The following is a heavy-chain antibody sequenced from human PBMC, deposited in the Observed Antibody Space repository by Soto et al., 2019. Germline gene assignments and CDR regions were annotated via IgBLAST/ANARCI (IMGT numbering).Heavy chain of an antibody. J-gene: IGHJ4*02. CDR1: GYTFTKYG. D-gene: IGHD4-4*01. CDR3: AKAPYGVTFPFDY. V-gene: IGHV1-18*01. CDR2: ISGYNGNT. Sequence: ASVKVSCKASGYTFTKYGISWVRQAPGQGLEWMGWISGYNGNTNYAQKYQGRITMTIDTSTTTAYMELGSLTSDDTAVYYCAKAPYGVTFPFDYWGQGTLVTVSS.